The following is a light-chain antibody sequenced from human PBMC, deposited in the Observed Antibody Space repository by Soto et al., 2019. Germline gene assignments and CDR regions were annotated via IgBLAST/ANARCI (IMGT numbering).Light chain of an antibody. CDR1: QSVRSH. Sequence: VVMTQSPATLSVSPGERVTLSCRASQSVRSHLAWYQRKPGQAPSLLIFGASARATGVPDRFSGGESGTEFTLTISSLQSEDVAVYFCQQYNDWPRTFGGGTKVDIK. V-gene: IGKV3-15*01. CDR3: QQYNDWPRT. CDR2: GAS. J-gene: IGKJ4*01.